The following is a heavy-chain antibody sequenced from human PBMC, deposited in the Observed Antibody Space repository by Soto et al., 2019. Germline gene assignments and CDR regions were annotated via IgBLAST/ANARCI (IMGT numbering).Heavy chain of an antibody. CDR1: GGSISSYY. J-gene: IGHJ6*02. CDR2: IYYSGST. D-gene: IGHD3-10*01. CDR3: ARDRGGPPYYGSGRLTPTHYYYGMDV. V-gene: IGHV4-59*01. Sequence: PSETLSLTCTVSGGSISSYYWSWIRQTPGKGLEWIGYIYYSGSTNYNPSLKSRVTISVDTSKNQFSLKLSSVTAADTAVYYCARDRGGPPYYGSGRLTPTHYYYGMDVWGQGTTVTVSS.